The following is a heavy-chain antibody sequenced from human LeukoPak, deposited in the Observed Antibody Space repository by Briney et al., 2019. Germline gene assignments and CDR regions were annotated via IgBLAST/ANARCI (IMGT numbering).Heavy chain of an antibody. Sequence: GASVKVSCKASGYTFAGYYMHWVRQAPGQGLEWMGWINPNSGNTNYAQKFQERVTITRDMSTSTAYMELSSLRSEDTAVYYCAADYPIFGVVISNWGQGTLVTVSS. CDR1: GYTFAGYY. J-gene: IGHJ4*02. D-gene: IGHD3-3*01. CDR3: AADYPIFGVVISN. V-gene: IGHV1-2*02. CDR2: INPNSGNT.